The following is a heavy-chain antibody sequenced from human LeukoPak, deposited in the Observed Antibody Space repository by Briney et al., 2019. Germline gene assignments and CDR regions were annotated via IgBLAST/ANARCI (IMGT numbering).Heavy chain of an antibody. CDR1: GGSFSGYY. Sequence: SETLSLTCAVYGGSFSGYYWSWLRQPPGKGLEWIGEINHSGSTNYNPSLKSRVTISVDTSKNQFSLELSSVTAADTAVYYCARGLVGSSSWFDPWGQGTLVTVSS. CDR2: INHSGST. J-gene: IGHJ5*02. D-gene: IGHD6-6*01. V-gene: IGHV4-34*01. CDR3: ARGLVGSSSWFDP.